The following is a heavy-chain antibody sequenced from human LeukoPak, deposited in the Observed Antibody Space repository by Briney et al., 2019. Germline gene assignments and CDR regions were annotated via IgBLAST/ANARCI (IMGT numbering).Heavy chain of an antibody. CDR1: GGSISSYY. CDR2: IYYSGST. CDR3: ARDAGHQLSRRNYYAMDV. V-gene: IGHV4-59*12. J-gene: IGHJ6*02. Sequence: SETLSLTCTVSGGSISSYYWSWIRQPPGKGLEWIGYIYYSGSTNYNPSLKSRVTISVDTSKNQFSLKLSSVTAADTAVYYCARDAGHQLSRRNYYAMDVWGQGTTVTVSS. D-gene: IGHD1-1*01.